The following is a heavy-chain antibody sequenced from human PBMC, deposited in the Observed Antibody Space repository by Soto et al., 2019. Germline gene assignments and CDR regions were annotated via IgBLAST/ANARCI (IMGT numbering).Heavy chain of an antibody. V-gene: IGHV3-73*02. J-gene: IGHJ4*02. CDR2: IRGRADNYAT. Sequence: EVQLVESGGDLVQPGGSLKLSCAASGFIFSGTTIHWVRQASGEGLEWVGRIRGRADNYATGYAASVKGRFTISRDDSKKTAYLQMNSLKTEDTAVYFCTRAPEGNNADYWGQGTLVTVSS. D-gene: IGHD4-4*01. CDR1: GFIFSGTT. CDR3: TRAPEGNNADY.